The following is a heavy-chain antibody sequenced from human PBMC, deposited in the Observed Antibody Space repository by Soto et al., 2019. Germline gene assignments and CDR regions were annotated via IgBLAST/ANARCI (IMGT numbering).Heavy chain of an antibody. CDR1: GFTFSSYG. CDR3: AKDQGSSSWYLAYYYYGMDV. CDR2: ISYDGSNK. V-gene: IGHV3-30*18. J-gene: IGHJ6*02. D-gene: IGHD6-13*01. Sequence: PGGSLRLSCAASGFTFSSYGMHWVRQAPGKGLEWVAVISYDGSNKYYADSVKGRFTISRDNSKNTLYLQMNSLRAEDTAVYYCAKDQGSSSWYLAYYYYGMDVWGQGTTVTVS.